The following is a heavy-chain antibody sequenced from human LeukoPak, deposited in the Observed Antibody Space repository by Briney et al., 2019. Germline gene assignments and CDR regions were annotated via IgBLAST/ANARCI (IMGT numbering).Heavy chain of an antibody. CDR1: GFTFNSFG. Sequence: GGSLRLSCAASGFTFNSFGMHWVRQAPGKGLEWVAVIWYDGSNIHYADSVKGRFTISRDNSKNTLYLQMNSLRAEDTAVYYCAREGSPKVNHYYYGMDVWGQGTTVTVSS. V-gene: IGHV3-33*01. D-gene: IGHD1-14*01. CDR3: AREGSPKVNHYYYGMDV. J-gene: IGHJ6*02. CDR2: IWYDGSNI.